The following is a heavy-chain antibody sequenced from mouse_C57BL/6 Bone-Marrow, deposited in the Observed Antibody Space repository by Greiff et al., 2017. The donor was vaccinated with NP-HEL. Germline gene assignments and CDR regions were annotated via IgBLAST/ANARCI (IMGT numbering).Heavy chain of an antibody. Sequence: QVQLQQSGPELVKPGASVKISCKASGYAFSSSWMNWVKQRPGKGLEWIGRIYPGDGDTNYNGKLKGKATLTADKSSSTAYMQLSSLTSEDSAVYFFARSYGSEDYWGQGTTLTVSS. CDR3: ARSYGSEDY. J-gene: IGHJ2*01. V-gene: IGHV1-82*01. CDR1: GYAFSSSW. CDR2: IYPGDGDT. D-gene: IGHD1-1*01.